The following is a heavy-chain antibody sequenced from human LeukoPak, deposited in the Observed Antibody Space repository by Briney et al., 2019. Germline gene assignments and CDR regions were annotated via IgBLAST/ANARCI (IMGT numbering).Heavy chain of an antibody. CDR1: GFIFSTYW. CDR3: ARGFYGMDV. Sequence: GGSLRVSCAGSGFIFSTYWMNGVRQAPGKGLEWVAKIQQDGSDKYYVDSVKGRFTISRDNAKNSLYLQMDSLRGDDTAIYYCARGFYGMDVSGQGTTVTVSS. V-gene: IGHV3-7*03. J-gene: IGHJ6*02. CDR2: IQQDGSDK.